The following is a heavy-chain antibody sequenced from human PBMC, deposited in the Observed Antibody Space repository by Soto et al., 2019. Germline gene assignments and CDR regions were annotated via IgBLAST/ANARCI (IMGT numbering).Heavy chain of an antibody. Sequence: QVQLQESGPGLVKPSQTLSLTCTVSGGSISSGGYYWSWIRQHPGKGLEWIGYIYYSGSTYYNPSLKSRVTISVDTSKNQFALKLSSVTAADTAVYYCARVQVDSSGYAFDIWGQGTMVTVSS. V-gene: IGHV4-31*03. D-gene: IGHD3-22*01. CDR3: ARVQVDSSGYAFDI. CDR1: GGSISSGGYY. J-gene: IGHJ3*02. CDR2: IYYSGST.